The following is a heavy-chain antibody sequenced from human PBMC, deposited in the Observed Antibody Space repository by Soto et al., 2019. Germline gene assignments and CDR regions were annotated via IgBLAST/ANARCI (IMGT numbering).Heavy chain of an antibody. Sequence: GASVKVSCKASGGTFSSCAISWVRQAXGQGLEWMGGIIPIFGTANYAQKFQGRVTITADESTSTAYMELSSLRSEDTAVYYCAIAARPRGNYYYYYGMDVWGQGTTVTVSS. V-gene: IGHV1-69*13. CDR1: GGTFSSCA. D-gene: IGHD6-6*01. J-gene: IGHJ6*02. CDR3: AIAARPRGNYYYYYGMDV. CDR2: IIPIFGTA.